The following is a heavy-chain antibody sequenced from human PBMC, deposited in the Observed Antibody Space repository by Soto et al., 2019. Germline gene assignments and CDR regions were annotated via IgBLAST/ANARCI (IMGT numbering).Heavy chain of an antibody. V-gene: IGHV1-2*02. CDR2: ITPKSGAT. Sequence: QVQLEQSGAEVKKPGASVKVSCKASGYTFTGYYMHWVRQAPGQGPEWMGWITPKSGATNYAQKFQARVTMTRDTSMNTVYMELSRLRSDDTAVYYCARRMGTTHAWYFDLWGRGTLVTVSS. CDR1: GYTFTGYY. J-gene: IGHJ2*01. CDR3: ARRMGTTHAWYFDL. D-gene: IGHD7-27*01.